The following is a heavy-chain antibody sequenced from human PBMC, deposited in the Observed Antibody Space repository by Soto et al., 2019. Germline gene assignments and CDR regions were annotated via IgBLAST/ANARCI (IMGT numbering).Heavy chain of an antibody. CDR2: IKSKTDGGTT. J-gene: IGHJ4*02. V-gene: IGHV3-15*01. D-gene: IGHD3-3*01. Sequence: GGSLRLSCAASGFTFSNAWMSWVRQAPGKGLEWVGRIKSKTDGGTTDYAAPVKGRFTISRDDSKNTLYLQMNSLKTEDTAVYYCTTDRITILGVLIIWWGQGTLVTVSS. CDR3: TTDRITILGVLIIW. CDR1: GFTFSNAW.